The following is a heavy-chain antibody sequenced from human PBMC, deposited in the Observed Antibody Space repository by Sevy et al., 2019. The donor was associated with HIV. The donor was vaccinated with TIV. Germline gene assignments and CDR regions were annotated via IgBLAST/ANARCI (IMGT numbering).Heavy chain of an antibody. J-gene: IGHJ4*02. CDR3: ARDRAYSALDY. V-gene: IGHV3-7*01. CDR1: GFTFSGSW. D-gene: IGHD5-18*01. CDR2: INEDGSRL. Sequence: GGSLRLSCVASGFTFSGSWMTWVRQAPGKGLERIAFINEDGSRLGYVDSVRGRFTISRENTQNSLYLQMNSLRAEDTAVYFCARDRAYSALDYWGQGTLVTVSS.